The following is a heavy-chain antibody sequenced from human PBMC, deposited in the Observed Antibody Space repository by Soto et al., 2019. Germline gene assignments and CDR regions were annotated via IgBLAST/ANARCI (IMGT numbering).Heavy chain of an antibody. V-gene: IGHV4-59*08. CDR3: ARQPPRPAGD. Sequence: QVQLQESGPGLVKPSETLSLTCTGSGGSISSYYCSWIRQPPGKGLEWIGSIYYSGSTNYNPSLKSRVTPSVDTSKNQFSLKPSSVPGADTAVYYCARQPPRPAGDWGQGTLVTVSS. J-gene: IGHJ4*02. CDR2: IYYSGST. CDR1: GGSISSYY. D-gene: IGHD2-2*01.